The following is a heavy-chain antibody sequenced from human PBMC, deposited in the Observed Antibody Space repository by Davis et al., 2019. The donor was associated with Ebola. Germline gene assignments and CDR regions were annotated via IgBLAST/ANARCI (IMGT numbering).Heavy chain of an antibody. Sequence: SGPTLVKPTQTLTLTCTFSGFSIPTSGAGVAWIRQPPGKALEWLAVFYWDDDERYRPSLKSRLTITKDTSKSQVVLTMTDMDPVDTATYYCAYSKRISVTNRYYFNNWGQGTLVTVSS. D-gene: IGHD3-16*01. J-gene: IGHJ4*02. CDR2: FYWDDDE. V-gene: IGHV2-5*02. CDR3: AYSKRISVTNRYYFNN. CDR1: GFSIPTSGAG.